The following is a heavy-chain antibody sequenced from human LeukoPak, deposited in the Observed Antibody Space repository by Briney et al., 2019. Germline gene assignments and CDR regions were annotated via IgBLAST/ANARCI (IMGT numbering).Heavy chain of an antibody. V-gene: IGHV3-7*03. Sequence: GGSLRLSCVASGFTLSTYWMSWVRQAPGKGLEWVAYIKPDGSEKSYVDSVKGRFTISRDNAKNSLYLQMNSLRAEDTAVYSCARGYWFDPWGQGTLVTVSS. CDR1: GFTLSTYW. J-gene: IGHJ5*02. CDR2: IKPDGSEK. CDR3: ARGYWFDP.